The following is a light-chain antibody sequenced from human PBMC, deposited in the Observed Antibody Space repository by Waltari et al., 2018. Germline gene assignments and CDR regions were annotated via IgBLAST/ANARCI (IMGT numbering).Light chain of an antibody. CDR3: AAWDGSLNAYV. Sequence: QSVLTQPPSASGTPGQRVTISCSGSSSNIGSNYLTWYQQFPGTAPKLLNYTTSPRPLWVPARFSGSKSGTSASLAIGGLQSEDEAYYYCAAWDGSLNAYVCGAGTKVTVL. CDR2: TTS. CDR1: SSNIGSNY. V-gene: IGLV1-44*01. J-gene: IGLJ1*01.